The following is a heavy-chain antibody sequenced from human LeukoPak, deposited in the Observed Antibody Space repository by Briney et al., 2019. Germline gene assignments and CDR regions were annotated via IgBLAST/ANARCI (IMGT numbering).Heavy chain of an antibody. CDR1: GFTFSHFA. Sequence: GGSLRLSCAASGFTFSHFAMSWVRQAPGKGLHWVSTISGSGNKTYDADSVKGRFGISRDNSKNTLYLQMTGLRAEDTAVYYCAKLKRVGIAPFDDWGQGTLVIVSS. CDR3: AKLKRVGIAPFDD. J-gene: IGHJ4*02. V-gene: IGHV3-23*01. CDR2: ISGSGNKT. D-gene: IGHD3-10*01.